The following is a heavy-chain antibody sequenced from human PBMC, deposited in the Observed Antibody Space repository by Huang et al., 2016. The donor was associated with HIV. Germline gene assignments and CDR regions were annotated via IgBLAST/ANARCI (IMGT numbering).Heavy chain of an antibody. J-gene: IGHJ4*02. CDR3: ARSAYGDLDY. D-gene: IGHD4-17*01. CDR1: GYTFTNYD. V-gene: IGHV1-8*02. Sequence: QVHLVQSGAEVKKPGASVKVSCKASGYTFTNYDINWVRQAPGRGLEWRGWMNPNTGNTGFAQSFQGRVTMTMKTSITTAYMELTSLTSEDTAVYYCARSAYGDLDYWGLGTLVIVSS. CDR2: MNPNTGNT.